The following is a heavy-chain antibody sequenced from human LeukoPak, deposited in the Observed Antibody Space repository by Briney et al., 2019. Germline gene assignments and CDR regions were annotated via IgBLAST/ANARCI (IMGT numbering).Heavy chain of an antibody. CDR3: ARDLRREIAAAGLYDS. V-gene: IGHV4-59*11. CDR1: GGSISSHY. CDR2: IYYSGSP. Sequence: SETLSLTCAVSGGSISSHYWSWVRQPPGKGLEWIGYIYYSGSPKYNPSLKSRVTISVDTSKTQFSLKLSSVTAADTAVYYCARDLRREIAAAGLYDSWGQGTLVTVSS. D-gene: IGHD6-13*01. J-gene: IGHJ4*02.